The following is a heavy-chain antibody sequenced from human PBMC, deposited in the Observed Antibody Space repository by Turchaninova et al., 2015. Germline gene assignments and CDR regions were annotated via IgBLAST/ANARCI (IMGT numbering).Heavy chain of an antibody. CDR2: INHSGST. D-gene: IGHD3-3*01. Sequence: QVQLQQWGAGLLKPSAALSLTCAVYGGSVSGDVWGRIRQPPGKGLEWIGEINHSGSTNYNPSLKSRVTISVDTSKNQFSLKLSSVTAADTAVYYCARWDRVFWSDWGQGTLVTVSS. V-gene: IGHV4-34*01. CDR1: GGSVSGDV. J-gene: IGHJ4*02. CDR3: ARWDRVFWSD.